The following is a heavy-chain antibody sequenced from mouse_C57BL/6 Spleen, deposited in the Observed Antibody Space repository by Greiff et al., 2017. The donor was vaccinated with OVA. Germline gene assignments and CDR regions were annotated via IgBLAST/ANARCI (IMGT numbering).Heavy chain of an antibody. CDR2: IYPGSGST. CDR3: ARAYGSSYGWFAY. CDR1: GYTFTSYW. D-gene: IGHD1-1*01. J-gene: IGHJ3*01. V-gene: IGHV1-55*01. Sequence: QVQLQQPGAELVKPGASVKMSCKASGYTFTSYWITWVKQRPGQGLEWIGDIYPGSGSTNYNEKFKSKATLTVDTSSSTAYMQLSSLTSEDSAVYYCARAYGSSYGWFAYWGQGTLVTVSA.